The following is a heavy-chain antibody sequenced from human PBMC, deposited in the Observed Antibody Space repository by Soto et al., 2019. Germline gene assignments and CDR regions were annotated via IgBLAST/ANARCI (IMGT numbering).Heavy chain of an antibody. Sequence: ASVKVSCKASGYTFTSYGISWVRQAPGQGLEWMGWISAYSGNTNYAQKLQGRDTMTTATSTSTAYMELRSLRSHDAAVYYCARPPGYSSSWSTREYGIDVWGQVTTV. CDR2: ISAYSGNT. CDR3: ARPPGYSSSWSTREYGIDV. CDR1: GYTFTSYG. D-gene: IGHD6-13*01. J-gene: IGHJ6*02. V-gene: IGHV1-18*04.